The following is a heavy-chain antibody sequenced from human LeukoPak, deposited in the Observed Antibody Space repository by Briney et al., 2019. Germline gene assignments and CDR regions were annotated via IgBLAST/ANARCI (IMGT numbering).Heavy chain of an antibody. CDR1: GFTFSSYW. V-gene: IGHV3-74*01. Sequence: GGSLRLSCAASGFTFSSYWMHWVRQAPGKGLVWVSRINSDGSSTSYADSVKGRFTISRDNAKNTLYLQMNSLRAEDTAVYYCAKAGGLVVLMVFAYFDYWGQGTLVTVSS. CDR3: AKAGGLVVLMVFAYFDY. D-gene: IGHD2-8*01. J-gene: IGHJ4*02. CDR2: INSDGSST.